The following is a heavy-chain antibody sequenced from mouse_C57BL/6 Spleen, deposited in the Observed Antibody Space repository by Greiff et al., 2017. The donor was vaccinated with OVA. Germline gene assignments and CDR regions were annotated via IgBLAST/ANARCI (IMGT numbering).Heavy chain of an antibody. J-gene: IGHJ2*01. V-gene: IGHV5-12*01. CDR2: ISNGGGST. Sequence: DVKLVESGGGLVQPGGSLKLSCAASGFTFSDYYMYWVRQTPEKRLEWVAYISNGGGSTYYPDTVKGRFTISRDNAKNTLYLQMSRLKSEDTAMYYCARRRDSSGYFDYWGQGTTLTVSS. CDR3: ARRRDSSGYFDY. D-gene: IGHD3-2*01. CDR1: GFTFSDYY.